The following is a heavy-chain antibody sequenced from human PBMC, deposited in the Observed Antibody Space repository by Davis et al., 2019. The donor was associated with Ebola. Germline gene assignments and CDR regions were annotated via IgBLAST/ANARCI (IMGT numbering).Heavy chain of an antibody. CDR2: ISSSGSTI. J-gene: IGHJ4*02. CDR1: GFTFSSYE. D-gene: IGHD2-15*01. CDR3: AKAPVEILVVVVALDY. V-gene: IGHV3-48*03. Sequence: GESLKISCAASGFTFSSYEMNWVRQAPGKGLEWVSYISSSGSTIYYADSVKGRFTISRDNSKNTLYLQMNSLRAEDTAVYYCAKAPVEILVVVVALDYWGQGTLVTVSS.